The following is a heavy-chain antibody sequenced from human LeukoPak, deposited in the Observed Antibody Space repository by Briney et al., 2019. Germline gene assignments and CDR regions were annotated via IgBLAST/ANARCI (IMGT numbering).Heavy chain of an antibody. CDR2: ISWNSGSI. J-gene: IGHJ4*02. D-gene: IGHD2-21*01. Sequence: PGRSLRLSCAASGFTFDDYAMHWVRQAPGKGLEWVSGISWNSGSIGYADSVKGRFTISRDNAKNSLYLQMNSLRAEDTALYYRAKATSFRVKASPDYWGQGTLVTVSS. CDR1: GFTFDDYA. V-gene: IGHV3-9*01. CDR3: AKATSFRVKASPDY.